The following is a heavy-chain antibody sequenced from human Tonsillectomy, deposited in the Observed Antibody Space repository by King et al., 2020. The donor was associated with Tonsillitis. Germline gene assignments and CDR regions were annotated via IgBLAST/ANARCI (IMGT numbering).Heavy chain of an antibody. D-gene: IGHD1-26*01. CDR3: ARARVFSLGQSHYYGMDV. Sequence: VQLVESGGAVVRPGGSLRLSCAASDFRFDDYAMIWVRQAPGKGLEWVSGINWSGGNTGYADSVKGRFTVSRDNTKNSLFLQMDSLRAEDTALYYCARARVFSLGQSHYYGMDVWGQGTTVTVSS. J-gene: IGHJ6*02. CDR2: INWSGGNT. V-gene: IGHV3-20*04. CDR1: DFRFDDYA.